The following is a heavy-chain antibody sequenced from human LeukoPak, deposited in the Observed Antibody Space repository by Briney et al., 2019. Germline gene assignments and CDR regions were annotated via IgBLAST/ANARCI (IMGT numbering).Heavy chain of an antibody. CDR2: IRSKAYGGTT. D-gene: IGHD2-21*02. Sequence: PGRSLRLSCTASGFTIGDYAMSSVRQAPGKGLGWVVFIRSKAYGGTTEYAASVKGRFTISRDDSKSIAYLQMNSLKTEDTAVYYCTRAYCGGDCYFQHWGQGTLVTVSS. CDR3: TRAYCGGDCYFQH. J-gene: IGHJ1*01. CDR1: GFTIGDYA. V-gene: IGHV3-49*04.